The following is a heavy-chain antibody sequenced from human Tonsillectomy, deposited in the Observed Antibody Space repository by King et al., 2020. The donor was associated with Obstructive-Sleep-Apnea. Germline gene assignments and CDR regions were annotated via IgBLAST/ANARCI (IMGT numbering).Heavy chain of an antibody. Sequence: VQLVESGGGLVKPGGSLRLSCAASGFTFSSYSMNWVRQAPGKGLEWFSSIISSGSYLYYADSVKGRFTISRDNAKNSLYLQMNSLRAEDTAVYSCARHYYDSGGYSVDYWGQGTLVTVSS. CDR3: ARHYYDSGGYSVDY. CDR1: GFTFSSYS. D-gene: IGHD3-22*01. J-gene: IGHJ4*02. V-gene: IGHV3-21*01. CDR2: IISSGSYL.